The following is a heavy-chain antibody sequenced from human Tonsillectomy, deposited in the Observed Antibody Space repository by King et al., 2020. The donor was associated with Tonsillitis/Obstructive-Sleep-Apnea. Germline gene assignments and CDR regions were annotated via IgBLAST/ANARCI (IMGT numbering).Heavy chain of an antibody. D-gene: IGHD4-17*01. CDR3: AKDPRGDYYDAFDI. J-gene: IGHJ3*02. Sequence: QVQLVESGGGVVQPGRSLRLSCAASGFTFSSYGMHWVRQAPGKGLEWVAVISYDGSNKYYADSVKGRFTISRDNSKNTLYLQMNSLRAEDTAVYYCAKDPRGDYYDAFDIWGQGTMVTVSS. V-gene: IGHV3-30*18. CDR2: ISYDGSNK. CDR1: GFTFSSYG.